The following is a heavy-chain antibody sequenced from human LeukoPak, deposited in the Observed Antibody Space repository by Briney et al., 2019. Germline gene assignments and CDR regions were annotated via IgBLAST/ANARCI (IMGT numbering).Heavy chain of an antibody. D-gene: IGHD1-26*01. CDR2: ISGSASST. J-gene: IGHJ4*02. CDR1: GFTFSNYA. Sequence: GGPLRLSCAASGFTFSNYAMSWVRQAPGKGLEWVSAISGSASSTYHADSVKGRFTISRDNSKNTLYLQMNSLKTEDTAVYYCTTDPAPIVGATPPDYWGQGTLVTVSS. V-gene: IGHV3-23*01. CDR3: TTDPAPIVGATPPDY.